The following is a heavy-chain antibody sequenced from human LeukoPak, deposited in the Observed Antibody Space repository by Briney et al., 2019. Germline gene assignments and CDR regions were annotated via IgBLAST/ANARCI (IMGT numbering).Heavy chain of an antibody. D-gene: IGHD4-17*01. CDR1: GGTFSSYA. CDR3: ARGSLNDYGDLHFDY. CDR2: IIPILGIA. Sequence: ASVKVSCKASGGTFSSYAISWVRQAPGQGLEWMGRIIPILGIANYAQKFQGRVTITAGKSTSTAYMELSSLRSEDTAVYYCARGSLNDYGDLHFDYWGQGTLVIVSS. V-gene: IGHV1-69*04. J-gene: IGHJ4*02.